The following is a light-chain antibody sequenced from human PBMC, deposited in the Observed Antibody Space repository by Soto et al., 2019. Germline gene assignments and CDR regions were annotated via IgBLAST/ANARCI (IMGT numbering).Light chain of an antibody. Sequence: QSVLTQPPSASGTPGQRVTISCSGSSSNIGSNYVYWYHQLPGTAPKLVIYRNNQRPSGVPDRISGSKSGTSASLAISGLRSEEEADYYCAVWDDRLSGLVFGRGTKLTVL. CDR1: SSNIGSNY. J-gene: IGLJ2*01. CDR3: AVWDDRLSGLV. V-gene: IGLV1-47*01. CDR2: RNN.